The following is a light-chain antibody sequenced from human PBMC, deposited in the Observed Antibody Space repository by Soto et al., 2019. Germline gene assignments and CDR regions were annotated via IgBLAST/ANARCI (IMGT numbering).Light chain of an antibody. CDR2: GAS. V-gene: IGKV3-15*01. CDR1: QSVSSN. CDR3: QQYDNWPPT. Sequence: EIVMTQSPATLSVSPGERATLSFRASQSVSSNLAWYQQKPGQAPRLLIYGASTRATGIPARFSGSGSGTEFTLTISSLQSEDFAVYYCQQYDNWPPTFGQGTKLDNK. J-gene: IGKJ1*01.